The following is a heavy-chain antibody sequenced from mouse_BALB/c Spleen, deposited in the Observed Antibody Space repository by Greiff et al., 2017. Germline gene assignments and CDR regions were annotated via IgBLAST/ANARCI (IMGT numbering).Heavy chain of an antibody. Sequence: QVQLQQSGPGLVQPSQSLSITCTVSGFSLTSYGVHWVRQSPGKGLEWLGVIWSGGSTDYNAAFISRLSISKDNSKSQVFFKMNSLQADDTAIYYCARGAMSIVGYWYFDVWGAGTTVTVSS. J-gene: IGHJ1*01. CDR1: GFSLTSYG. V-gene: IGHV2-4-1*01. CDR3: ARGAMSIVGYWYFDV. CDR2: IWSGGST. D-gene: IGHD1-1*02.